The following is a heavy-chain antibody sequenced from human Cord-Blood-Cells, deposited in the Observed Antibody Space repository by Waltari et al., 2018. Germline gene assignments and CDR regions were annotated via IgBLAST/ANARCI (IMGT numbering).Heavy chain of an antibody. CDR1: GGSISSYY. D-gene: IGHD2-15*01. V-gene: IGHV4-59*01. CDR3: ARDGLGGGNFDY. Sequence: QVQLQESGPGLVKPSETLSLTCTVSGGSISSYYWSWIRQPPGKGLDWIGYIYYSGSTNHNPSLKSRVTISVDTSKNQFSLKLSSVTAAYTAVYYCARDGLGGGNFDYWGQGTLVTVSS. CDR2: IYYSGST. J-gene: IGHJ4*02.